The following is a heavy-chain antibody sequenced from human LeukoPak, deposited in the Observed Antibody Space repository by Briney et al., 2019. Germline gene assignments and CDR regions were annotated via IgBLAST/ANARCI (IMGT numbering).Heavy chain of an antibody. CDR3: ARYGRLHYYYYMDV. J-gene: IGHJ6*03. CDR2: IYYSGST. CDR1: GFTFSDYY. Sequence: PSETLSLTCTVSGFTFSDYYWSWIRQPPGKGLEWIGYIYYSGSTNYNPSLKSRVTISVDTSKSQFSLKLSSVTAADTAVYYCARYGRLHYYYYMDVWGKGTTVTVSS. D-gene: IGHD3-10*01. V-gene: IGHV4-59*01.